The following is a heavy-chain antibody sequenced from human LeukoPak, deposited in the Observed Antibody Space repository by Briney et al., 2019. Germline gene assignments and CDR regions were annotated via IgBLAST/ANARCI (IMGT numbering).Heavy chain of an antibody. J-gene: IGHJ3*02. V-gene: IGHV3-30*02. D-gene: IGHD2-2*01. CDR3: AIIVVVPAAGDDAFDI. CDR2: IRYDGSNK. Sequence: GGSLRLSCAASGFTFSSYGMHWVRQAPGKGLEWVAFIRYDGSNKYYADSVKGRFTISRDNSKNTLYLQMNSLRAEDTAVYYRAIIVVVPAAGDDAFDIWGQGTMVTVSS. CDR1: GFTFSSYG.